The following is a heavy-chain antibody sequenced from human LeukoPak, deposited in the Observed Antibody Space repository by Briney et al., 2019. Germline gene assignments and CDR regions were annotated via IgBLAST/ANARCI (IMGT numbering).Heavy chain of an antibody. V-gene: IGHV3-21*01. CDR1: GFTFSSYS. D-gene: IGHD2-21*02. CDR3: ARYYCGGDCYVDY. J-gene: IGHJ4*02. Sequence: KPGGSLRLSCAASGFTFSSYSMNWVRQAPGKGLEWVSSISSSSSYIYYADSVKGRSTISRDNAKNSLYLQMNSLRAEDTAVYYCARYYCGGDCYVDYWGQGTLVTVSS. CDR2: ISSSSSYI.